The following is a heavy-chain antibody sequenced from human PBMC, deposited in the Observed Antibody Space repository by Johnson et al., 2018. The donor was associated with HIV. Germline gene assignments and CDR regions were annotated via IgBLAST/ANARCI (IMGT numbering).Heavy chain of an antibody. CDR1: GFTFSSYG. CDR3: AKDRYGGSYPDAFDI. J-gene: IGHJ3*02. V-gene: IGHV3-33*06. Sequence: QEKLVESGGGVVQPGRSLRLSCAASGFTFSSYGMHWVRQAPGKGLEWVAVIWYDGSNKYYAESVKGRFTISRDNSKNTLYLQMNSLRPEDTSVYYCAKDRYGGSYPDAFDIWGQGTMVTVSS. CDR2: IWYDGSNK. D-gene: IGHD1-26*01.